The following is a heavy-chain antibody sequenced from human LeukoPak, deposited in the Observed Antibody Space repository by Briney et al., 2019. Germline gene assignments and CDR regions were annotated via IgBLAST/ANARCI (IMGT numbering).Heavy chain of an antibody. CDR2: IKQDGSEK. J-gene: IGHJ4*02. CDR1: GFTFSSYW. CDR3: AREWGSGSKVNYYFDY. D-gene: IGHD6-19*01. V-gene: IGHV3-7*03. Sequence: GGSLRLSCAASGFTFSSYWMSWVRQAPGKGLEWVANIKQDGSEKYYVDSVKGRFTISRDNAKNSLYLQMNSLRAEDTAVYYCAREWGSGSKVNYYFDYWGQGTLVTVSS.